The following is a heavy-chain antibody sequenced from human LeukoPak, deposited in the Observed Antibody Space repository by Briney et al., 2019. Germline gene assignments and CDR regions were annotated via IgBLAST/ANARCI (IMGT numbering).Heavy chain of an antibody. CDR3: ARYSSGWYSNYYFDY. J-gene: IGHJ4*02. CDR1: GVSFSGYY. Sequence: SETLSLTCAVYGVSFSGYYWSWIRQPPGKGLEWIGEINHSGSTNYNPSLKSRVTISVDTSKNQFSLKLSSVTAADTAVYYCARYSSGWYSNYYFDYWGQGTLVTVSS. V-gene: IGHV4-34*01. D-gene: IGHD6-19*01. CDR2: INHSGST.